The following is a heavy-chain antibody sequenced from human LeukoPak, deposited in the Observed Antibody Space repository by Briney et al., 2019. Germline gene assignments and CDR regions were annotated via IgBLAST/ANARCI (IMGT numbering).Heavy chain of an antibody. CDR3: ARGRSGYDYG. CDR2: IYTSGST. J-gene: IGHJ4*02. Sequence: PSQTLSLTCSASGGSISSGSYYWSWIRQPAGKGLQWIGRIYTSGSTNYNPSLKSRVTISVDTSKNQFSLKLSSVTAADTAVYYCARGRSGYDYGWGQGTLVTVSS. CDR1: GGSISSGSYY. V-gene: IGHV4-61*02. D-gene: IGHD5-12*01.